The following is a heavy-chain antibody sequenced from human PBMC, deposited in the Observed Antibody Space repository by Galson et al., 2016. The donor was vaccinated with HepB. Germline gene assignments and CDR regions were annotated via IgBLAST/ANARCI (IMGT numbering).Heavy chain of an antibody. D-gene: IGHD1-26*01. J-gene: IGHJ3*02. CDR3: AGPVYSGSCVGFDI. CDR1: GYSFTAYW. CDR2: IDPSDTYT. V-gene: IGHV5-10-1*01. Sequence: QSGAEVKKPGESLTISCKASGYSFTAYWISWVRQMPGKGLEWMGRIDPSDTYTNYSPSFQGHVSISADMSISTAYLQWSSLKASDTAMYYCAGPVYSGSCVGFDIWGKGIMVTVTS.